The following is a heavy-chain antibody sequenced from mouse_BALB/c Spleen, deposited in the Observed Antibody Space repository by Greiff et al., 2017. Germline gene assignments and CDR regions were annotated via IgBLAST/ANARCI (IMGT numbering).Heavy chain of an antibody. J-gene: IGHJ3*01. V-gene: IGHV15-2*02. CDR3: AGSYRDSAWFAY. CDR2: ILPSIGRT. Sequence: QVQLQQSGSELRSPGSSVKLSCKDFDSAVFPIAYMSWVRQKPWHGFEWIGDILPSIGRTIYGEKIEDKATLDADTVSNTAYLELNSLTSEDSAIYYCAGSYRDSAWFAYWGQGTLVTVSA. D-gene: IGHD2-14*01. CDR1: DSAVFPIAY.